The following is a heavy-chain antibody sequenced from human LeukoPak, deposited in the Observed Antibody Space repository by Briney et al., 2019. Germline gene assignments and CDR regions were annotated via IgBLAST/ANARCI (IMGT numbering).Heavy chain of an antibody. J-gene: IGHJ4*02. CDR2: ISTNGGTT. V-gene: IGHV3-64*01. Sequence: GGSLRLSCAASGFVFNSHPMHWVRQAQGKGLECVSAISTNGGTTYYANSVKGRFTISRDNSKNTLYLQMGSLRADDTALYYCAREEPAGSTDYWGQGTLVTVSS. CDR1: GFVFNSHP. D-gene: IGHD1-14*01. CDR3: AREEPAGSTDY.